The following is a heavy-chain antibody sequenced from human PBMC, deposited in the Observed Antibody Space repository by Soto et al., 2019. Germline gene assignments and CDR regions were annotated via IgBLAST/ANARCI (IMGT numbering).Heavy chain of an antibody. CDR2: IFHNGNT. CDR3: ARRTWGMDV. D-gene: IGHD2-8*01. V-gene: IGHV4-4*02. Sequence: QVQLQESGPGMVKPSGTLSLTCAVSSGSITSSNWWSWVRQPPGKGLEWIGEIFHNGNTYYNPSLKSRVTMSVDSSKNQFSVNLRYVTAADTAVYYCARRTWGMDVWGQGTTVTVSS. CDR1: SGSITSSNW. J-gene: IGHJ6*02.